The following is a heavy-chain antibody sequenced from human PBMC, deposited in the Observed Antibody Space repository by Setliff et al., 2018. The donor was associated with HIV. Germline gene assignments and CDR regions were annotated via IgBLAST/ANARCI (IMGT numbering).Heavy chain of an antibody. CDR3: ARVVPLRDSSGSIDY. V-gene: IGHV4-59*01. CDR1: GGSISSYY. CDR2: VYYSGST. D-gene: IGHD6-19*01. J-gene: IGHJ4*02. Sequence: SETLSLTCTVSGGSISSYYWSWIRQPPGKGLEWIGYVYYSGSTNYNPSLKSRVTISVDTSKNQFSLKLSSVTAADTAVYYCARVVPLRDSSGSIDYWGQGTLVTVSS.